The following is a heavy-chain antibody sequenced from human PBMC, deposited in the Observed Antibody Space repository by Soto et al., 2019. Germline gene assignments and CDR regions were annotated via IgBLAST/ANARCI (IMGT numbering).Heavy chain of an antibody. CDR3: AKDPRAYSTHMGYFSDH. J-gene: IGHJ4*02. CDR1: GFTFSRHA. D-gene: IGHD6-13*01. V-gene: IGHV3-23*01. Sequence: EVQLLESGGNLVQPGGSLSLSCAASGFTFSRHAMSWVRQAPGEGLEWVSTLDAGDTTYYADSVKGRFTISRDNARNTLSLQMNSLRVEDTAVYYCAKDPRAYSTHMGYFSDHWGQGTLVTVSS. CDR2: LDAGDTT.